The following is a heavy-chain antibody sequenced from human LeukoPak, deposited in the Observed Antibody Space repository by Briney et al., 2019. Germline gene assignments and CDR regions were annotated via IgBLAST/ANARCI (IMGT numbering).Heavy chain of an antibody. D-gene: IGHD3-22*01. CDR2: IFRSGST. CDR1: GDSISSGDYY. CDR3: ARGPYSYDSSGAFDM. J-gene: IGHJ3*02. V-gene: IGHV4-61*02. Sequence: SETLSLTCTLSGDSISSGDYYWGWIRQPAGKGLEWIGRIFRSGSTNYNPSLKSRVTISVDTSKNQFSLKLSSGTAADTAVYFCARGPYSYDSSGAFDMWGQGTMVTVSS.